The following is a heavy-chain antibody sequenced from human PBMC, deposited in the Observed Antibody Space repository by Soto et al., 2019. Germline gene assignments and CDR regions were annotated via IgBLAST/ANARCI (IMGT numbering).Heavy chain of an antibody. D-gene: IGHD2-21*02. Sequence: QVQLVQSGAEVKKPGASVKVSCKASGYTFTSFYMHWVRQAPGQGPEWMGLINPSGASTTYAQKLRGRVSMTRDTSTTTVYMELSSLRSEATAVSYCARAGCGGVCALEYWGQGTLVTVSS. J-gene: IGHJ4*02. CDR3: ARAGCGGVCALEY. CDR2: INPSGAST. V-gene: IGHV1-46*04. CDR1: GYTFTSFY.